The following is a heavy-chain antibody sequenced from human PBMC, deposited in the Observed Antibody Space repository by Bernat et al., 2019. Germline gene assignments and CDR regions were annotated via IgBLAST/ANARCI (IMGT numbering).Heavy chain of an antibody. Sequence: EVQLVESGGGLVKPGGSLRLSCAASGFTFSSYSMNWVRQAPGKGLRWVSSISSSSSYIDYADSVKGRFTISRDNAKNSLYLQMNSLRAEDTAVYYCARDFSGADYYYYGMDVWGQGTTVTVSS. J-gene: IGHJ6*02. CDR1: GFTFSSYS. V-gene: IGHV3-21*01. D-gene: IGHD6-19*01. CDR2: ISSSSSYI. CDR3: ARDFSGADYYYYGMDV.